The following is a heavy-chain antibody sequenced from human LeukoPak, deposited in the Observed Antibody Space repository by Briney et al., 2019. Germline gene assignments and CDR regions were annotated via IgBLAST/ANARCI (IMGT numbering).Heavy chain of an antibody. CDR1: GGTFSSYA. CDR2: IIPIFGTA. CDR3: AKDCSSTSCYDY. J-gene: IGHJ4*02. V-gene: IGHV1-69*13. Sequence: ASVKVSCKASGGTFSSYAISWVRQAPGQGLEWMGGIIPIFGTANYAQKFQGRVTITADESTSTAYMELSSLRSEDTAVYYCAKDCSSTSCYDYWGQGTLVTVSS. D-gene: IGHD2-2*01.